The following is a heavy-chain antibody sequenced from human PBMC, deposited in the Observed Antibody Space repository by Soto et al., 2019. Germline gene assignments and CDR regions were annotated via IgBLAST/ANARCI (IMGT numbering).Heavy chain of an antibody. CDR3: ARAKADYDFWSGYYTWWFDP. V-gene: IGHV4-30-4*01. J-gene: IGHJ5*02. D-gene: IGHD3-3*01. CDR2: IYYSGST. CDR1: GGSVSSGDYC. Sequence: PSETLSLTCTVSGGSVSSGDYCWSWIRQPPGKGLEWIGYIYYSGSTYYNPSLKSRVTISVDTSKSQFSLKLSSVTAADTAVYYCARAKADYDFWSGYYTWWFDPWGQGTLVTVSS.